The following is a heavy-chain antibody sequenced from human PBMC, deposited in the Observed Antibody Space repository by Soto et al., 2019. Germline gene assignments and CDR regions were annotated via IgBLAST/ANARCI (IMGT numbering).Heavy chain of an antibody. J-gene: IGHJ6*02. CDR2: IYYSGST. Sequence: QVQLQESGPGLVKPSETLSLTCTVSGGSISSYYWSWIRQPPGKGLEWIGYIYYSGSTNYNPSLKSRVTISVDTSKNQFSLKLSSVTAADTAVYYCARDCPRNFDFWSGYYPAGMDVWGQGTTVTVSS. V-gene: IGHV4-59*01. CDR1: GGSISSYY. CDR3: ARDCPRNFDFWSGYYPAGMDV. D-gene: IGHD3-3*01.